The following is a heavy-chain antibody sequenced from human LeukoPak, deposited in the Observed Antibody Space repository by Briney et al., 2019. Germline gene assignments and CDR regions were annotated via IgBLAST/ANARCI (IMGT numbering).Heavy chain of an antibody. J-gene: IGHJ4*02. D-gene: IGHD5-24*01. CDR1: GGSIRSYH. CDR3: AREDGYNSNHYFDY. CDR2: IYYSGST. V-gene: IGHV4-59*12. Sequence: SETLSLTCTVSGGSIRSYHWSWIRQPPGKGLEWIGYIYYSGSTYYNPSLKSRVTISVDTSKNQFSLKLSSVTAADTAVYYCAREDGYNSNHYFDYWGQGTLVTVSS.